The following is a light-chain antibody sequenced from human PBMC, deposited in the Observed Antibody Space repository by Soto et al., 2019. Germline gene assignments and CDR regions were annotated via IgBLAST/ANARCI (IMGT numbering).Light chain of an antibody. Sequence: EIVLTQSPGTLSLSPGERATLSCRASQSVSSSYLAWYQQKPGQAPRLLIDGASSRATGIPDRVSGSGSGTDFTLTSSRLEPEDFSVYYCQQYGSSPTFGQGTRLEIK. CDR1: QSVSSSY. CDR2: GAS. J-gene: IGKJ5*01. CDR3: QQYGSSPT. V-gene: IGKV3-20*01.